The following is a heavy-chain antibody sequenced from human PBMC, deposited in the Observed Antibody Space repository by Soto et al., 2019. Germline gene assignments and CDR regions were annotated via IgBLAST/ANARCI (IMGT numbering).Heavy chain of an antibody. CDR2: LNPISGGT. J-gene: IGHJ5*02. V-gene: IGHV1-2*02. CDR1: GSTFRDYY. D-gene: IGHD2-21*01. CDR3: WMVMGVIGAPGYTWFDP. Sequence: APVNRSCKASGSTFRDYYVHWVREANGQGLDWMGWLNPISGGTIDTQRCQGRVTMTRDTSINTVYMELSRLTSDDTAVYYCWMVMGVIGAPGYTWFDPWGQGALVT.